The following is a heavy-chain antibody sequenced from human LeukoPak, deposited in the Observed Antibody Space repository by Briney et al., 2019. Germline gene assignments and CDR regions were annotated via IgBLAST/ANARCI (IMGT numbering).Heavy chain of an antibody. Sequence: PGGSLRLSCAASGFTFSSYAMNWVRQAPGKGLEWVSHISGSGISTYYADSVKGRFTFSRDNSKNTLYLQMNSLRAEDTAAYYCVRDYGGSSPFDYWGQGTLVTVSS. CDR2: ISGSGIST. CDR3: VRDYGGSSPFDY. D-gene: IGHD4-23*01. V-gene: IGHV3-23*01. CDR1: GFTFSSYA. J-gene: IGHJ4*02.